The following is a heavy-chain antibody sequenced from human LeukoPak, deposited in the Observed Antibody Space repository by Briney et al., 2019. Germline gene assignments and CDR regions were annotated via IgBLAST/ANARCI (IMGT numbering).Heavy chain of an antibody. CDR2: MYDSVRT. CDR3: ATIKRGNIYGYFDL. V-gene: IGHV4-59*11. J-gene: IGHJ4*02. D-gene: IGHD5-18*01. CDR1: GGSISSHY. Sequence: SETPSLTCTVPGGSISSHYWSWIRQPPGKGLEWIGYMYDSVRTKDNPSLKSRVTLSADTSKNQSSLRLSSVTAADTAVYYCATIKRGNIYGYFDLWGQGILVTVSS.